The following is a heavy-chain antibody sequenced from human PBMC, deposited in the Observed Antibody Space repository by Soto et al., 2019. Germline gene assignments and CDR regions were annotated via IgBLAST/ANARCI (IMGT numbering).Heavy chain of an antibody. J-gene: IGHJ6*02. D-gene: IGHD4-17*01. CDR3: ARTPYGGNDYYYFYGLDV. CDR1: GYSFTTYC. CDR2: IYPGDSDT. V-gene: IGHV5-51*01. Sequence: PGESLKISCNVSGYSFTTYCIGWVRQMPGKGLEWMGIIYPGDSDTRYSPSFQGQVTISADKSISTAYLQWSSLKASDTAMYYCARTPYGGNDYYYFYGLDVSGQGTTVTVSS.